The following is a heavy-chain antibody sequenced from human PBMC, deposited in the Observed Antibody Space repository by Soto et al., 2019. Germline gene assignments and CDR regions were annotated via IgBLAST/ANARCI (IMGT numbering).Heavy chain of an antibody. J-gene: IGHJ5*02. Sequence: SETLSLTCAVYGGSFSGYYWSWIRQPPGKGLEWIGEINHSGSTNYNPSLKSRVTISVDTSKNQFSLKLSSVTAADTAVYYCARDLSQPDIVVVVAAAGDWFDPWGQGTLVTVSS. CDR2: INHSGST. CDR3: ARDLSQPDIVVVVAAAGDWFDP. D-gene: IGHD2-15*01. V-gene: IGHV4-34*01. CDR1: GGSFSGYY.